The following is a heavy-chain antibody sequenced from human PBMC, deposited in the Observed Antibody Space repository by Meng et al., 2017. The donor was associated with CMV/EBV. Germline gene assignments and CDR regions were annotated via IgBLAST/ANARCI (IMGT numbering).Heavy chain of an antibody. CDR1: GFTFSSYS. Sequence: GESLKISCAASGFTFSSYSMNWVRQAPGKGLEWVSSISSSSSYIYYADSVKGRFTISRDNAKNSLYLQMNSLGAEDTAVYYCARDLRRGKDYWGQGTLVTVSS. CDR2: ISSSSSYI. J-gene: IGHJ4*02. CDR3: ARDLRRGKDY. V-gene: IGHV3-21*01.